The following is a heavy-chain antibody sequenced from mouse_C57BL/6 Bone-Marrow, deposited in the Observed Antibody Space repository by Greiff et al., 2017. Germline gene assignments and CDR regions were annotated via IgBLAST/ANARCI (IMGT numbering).Heavy chain of an antibody. J-gene: IGHJ2*01. CDR2: IDPETGGT. Sequence: QVQLQQSGAELVRPGASVTLSCKASGYTFTDYEMHWVKQTPVHGLEWIGAIDPETGGTAYNQKFKGKAILTADKSSSTAYMELRSLTSEDSAVYYGTSEGDYEDYWGQGTTLTVSS. V-gene: IGHV1-15*01. CDR1: GYTFTDYE. CDR3: TSEGDYEDY. D-gene: IGHD1-1*01.